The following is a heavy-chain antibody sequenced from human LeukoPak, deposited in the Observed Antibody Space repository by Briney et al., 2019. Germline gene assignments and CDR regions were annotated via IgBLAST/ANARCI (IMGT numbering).Heavy chain of an antibody. Sequence: SETLSLTCTVSGGSISSYYWSWIRQPPGKGLEWIGYIYYSGSTNYNPSLKSRVTISVDTSKNQFSLKLSSVTAADTAVYYCAGGGLAGYDWQWFDPWGQGTLVTVSS. J-gene: IGHJ5*02. D-gene: IGHD5-12*01. CDR3: AGGGLAGYDWQWFDP. V-gene: IGHV4-59*01. CDR1: GGSISSYY. CDR2: IYYSGST.